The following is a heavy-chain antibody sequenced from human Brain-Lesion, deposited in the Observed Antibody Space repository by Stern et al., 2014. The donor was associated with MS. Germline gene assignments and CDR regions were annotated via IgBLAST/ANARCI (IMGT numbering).Heavy chain of an antibody. CDR1: GYIFTGYY. D-gene: IGHD3-3*01. Sequence: VQLVQSGAEVKKPGASVKVSCKTSGYIFTGYYIHWVRQAPGQGLEWMAWINPNTGGTKYAQKVQGRGTRSRDTSISTAYGELSSLTSDDTAVYYCARDQRGITIFGVVTDYYYLGMDVWGQGTTVTVSS. CDR3: ARDQRGITIFGVVTDYYYLGMDV. J-gene: IGHJ6*02. V-gene: IGHV1-2*02. CDR2: INPNTGGT.